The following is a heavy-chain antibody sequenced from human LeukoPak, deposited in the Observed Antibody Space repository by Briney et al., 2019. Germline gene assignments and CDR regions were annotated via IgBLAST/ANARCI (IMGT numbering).Heavy chain of an antibody. Sequence: SETLSLTCAVYGGSFSGYYLSWIRQPPGKGLEWIGEINHSGSTNYNPYFKSRVTISVDTSKNQFSLKLSSVTAADTAVYYCARVILSPDWFDPRGQGTLVTVSS. CDR1: GGSFSGYY. D-gene: IGHD3-9*01. J-gene: IGHJ5*02. CDR3: ARVILSPDWFDP. V-gene: IGHV4-34*01. CDR2: INHSGST.